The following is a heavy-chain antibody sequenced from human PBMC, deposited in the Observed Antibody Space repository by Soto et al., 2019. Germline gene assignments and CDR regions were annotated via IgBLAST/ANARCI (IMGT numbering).Heavy chain of an antibody. D-gene: IGHD3-9*01. J-gene: IGHJ4*02. CDR3: AHRFDWYYFNY. V-gene: IGHV2-5*02. CDR1: GFSLSTSEVG. CDR2: IYWDDDK. Sequence: QITLKESGPTLLKPTQTLTLTCTFSGFSLSTSEVGVGWFRQPPGKALEWLALIYWDDDKRYSPSLKSRLTITKDTSKNRVVLTMPNVDPVDTATYFCAHRFDWYYFNYWGQGTLVTVSS.